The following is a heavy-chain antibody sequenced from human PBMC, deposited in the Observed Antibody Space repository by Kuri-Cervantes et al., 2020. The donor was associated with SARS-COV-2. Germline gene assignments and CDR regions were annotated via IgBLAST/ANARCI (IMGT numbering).Heavy chain of an antibody. CDR1: GFTFSSYS. CDR2: ISSSSSYI. J-gene: IGHJ3*02. Sequence: ETLSLTCAASGFTFSSYSMNWVRQAPGKGLEWVSSISSSSSYIYYADSVKGRFTISRDNAKNSLYLQMNSLGAEDTAVYYCAREIEGFDIWGQGTMVTVSS. CDR3: AREIEGFDI. D-gene: IGHD2-21*01. V-gene: IGHV3-21*01.